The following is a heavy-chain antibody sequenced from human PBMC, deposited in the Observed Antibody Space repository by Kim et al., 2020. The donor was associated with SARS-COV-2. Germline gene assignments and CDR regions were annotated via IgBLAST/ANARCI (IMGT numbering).Heavy chain of an antibody. V-gene: IGHV3-23*01. CDR3: AKASGYYVFEY. D-gene: IGHD3-10*02. J-gene: IGHJ4*02. CDR1: GFTFSNYV. Sequence: GGSLRLSCAASGFTFSNYVMNWVRQAPGKGLEWVSVISGSGGWTYYADSVKGRFTISTDNSKSTLYLQMSSLRAEDTAVYYCAKASGYYVFEYWGQGTL. CDR2: ISGSGGWT.